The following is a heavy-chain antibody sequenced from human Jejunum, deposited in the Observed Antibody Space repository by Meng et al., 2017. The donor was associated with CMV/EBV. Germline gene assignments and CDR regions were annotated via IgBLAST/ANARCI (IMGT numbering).Heavy chain of an antibody. CDR3: AKALSVGATAPFDS. CDR2: ISSSGFAT. D-gene: IGHD1-26*01. CDR1: GFTVSTYG. V-gene: IGHV3-23*01. Sequence: SGFTVSTYGMGWVRQAPGKGLEWVSVISSSGFATYYADSVKGRFTISRDNSKNTVYLQLNSLRAEDTALYYCAKALSVGATAPFDSWGQGTLVTVSS. J-gene: IGHJ4*02.